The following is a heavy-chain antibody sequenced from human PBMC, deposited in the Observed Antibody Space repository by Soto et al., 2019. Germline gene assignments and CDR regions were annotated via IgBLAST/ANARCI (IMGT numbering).Heavy chain of an antibody. Sequence: GGSLRLSCAASGFTFSSYGMHWVRQAPGKGLEWVAVIWYDGSNKYYADSVKGRFTISRDNSKNTLYLQMNSLRAEDTAVYYCARDRAYCGGDCPMGFYYYYYGMDVWGQGTTVTVSS. D-gene: IGHD2-21*02. CDR2: IWYDGSNK. J-gene: IGHJ6*02. CDR3: ARDRAYCGGDCPMGFYYYYYGMDV. V-gene: IGHV3-33*01. CDR1: GFTFSSYG.